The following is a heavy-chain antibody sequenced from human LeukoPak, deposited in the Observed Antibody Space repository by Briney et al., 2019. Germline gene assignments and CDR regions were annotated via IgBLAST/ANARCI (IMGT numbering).Heavy chain of an antibody. CDR1: GDSISNYY. CDR3: ARGDSSGWHYFFDY. D-gene: IGHD6-19*01. CDR2: VSYSGST. Sequence: PSETLSLTCTVSGDSISNYYWSWLRQSPGKGLEWLGYVSYSGSTNDNPSLRSRLTISVDTSKKQFSLKLSSVTAADTAVYYCARGDSSGWHYFFDYWGQGTLVTVSS. V-gene: IGHV4-59*01. J-gene: IGHJ4*02.